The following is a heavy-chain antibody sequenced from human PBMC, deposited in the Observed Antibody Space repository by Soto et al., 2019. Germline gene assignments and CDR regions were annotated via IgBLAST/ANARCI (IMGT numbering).Heavy chain of an antibody. CDR3: ARGGGIVLMVYATSPNFDY. D-gene: IGHD2-8*01. CDR1: GYTFTGYY. J-gene: IGHJ4*02. Sequence: ASVKVSCKASGYTFTGYYMHWVRQAPGQGLEWMGWINPNSGGTNYAQKFQGWVTMTRDTSISTAYMELSRLRSDDTAVYYCARGGGIVLMVYATSPNFDYWGQGTLVTVSS. V-gene: IGHV1-2*04. CDR2: INPNSGGT.